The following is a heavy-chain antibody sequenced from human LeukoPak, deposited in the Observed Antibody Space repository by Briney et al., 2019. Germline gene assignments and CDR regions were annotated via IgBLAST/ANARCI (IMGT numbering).Heavy chain of an antibody. Sequence: GGSLRLSCAASGFTFSSYGMHWVRQAPGKGLEWVSVIYSGGSTYYADSVKGRFTISRDNSKNTLYLQMNSLRAEDTAVYYCARDNRGITMVRGGGYYYYYGMDVWGQGTTVTVSS. CDR1: GFTFSSYG. D-gene: IGHD3-10*01. J-gene: IGHJ6*02. V-gene: IGHV3-66*01. CDR3: ARDNRGITMVRGGGYYYYYGMDV. CDR2: IYSGGST.